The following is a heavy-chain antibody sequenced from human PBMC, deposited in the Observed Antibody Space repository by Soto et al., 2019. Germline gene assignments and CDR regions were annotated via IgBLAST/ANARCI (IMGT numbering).Heavy chain of an antibody. CDR1: GGTFSSYA. Sequence: ASVKVSCKASGGTFSSYAISWVRQAPGQGLEWMGGIIPIFGTANYAQKFQGRVTITADESTSTAYMELSSLRSEDTAVYYCARDATGGSVAVVPAAPIKKLSNYYGMDVWGQGTTVTVSS. CDR2: IIPIFGTA. J-gene: IGHJ6*02. D-gene: IGHD2-2*01. CDR3: ARDATGGSVAVVPAAPIKKLSNYYGMDV. V-gene: IGHV1-69*13.